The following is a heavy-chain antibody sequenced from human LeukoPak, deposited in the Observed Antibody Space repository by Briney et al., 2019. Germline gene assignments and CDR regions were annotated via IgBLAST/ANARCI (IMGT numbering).Heavy chain of an antibody. Sequence: SETLSLTCTVSGGSISNYYRNWIRQPAGKGLEWIGRMSNSGSTNYNPSLKSRVTMSVDTSKNQFSLKLTSVTAADTAVYYCAKSRNYYDSSGFYDFDSWGQGTLVTVSS. CDR3: AKSRNYYDSSGFYDFDS. CDR1: GGSISNYY. V-gene: IGHV4-4*07. D-gene: IGHD3-22*01. J-gene: IGHJ4*02. CDR2: MSNSGST.